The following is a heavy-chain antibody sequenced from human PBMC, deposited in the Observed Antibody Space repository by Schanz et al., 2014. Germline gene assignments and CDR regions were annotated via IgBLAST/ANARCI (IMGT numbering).Heavy chain of an antibody. J-gene: IGHJ6*03. Sequence: QVQLVQSGAEVKKPGASVKVSCQASGYTFADHAVHCVRQAPGQGPEWVGWIHTGSGNTKYSQKFEGRVTITRDTSASIVYMELSSLRSEDTAVFFCASGEARVTSSGVVIVPMNVWGKGTTVIVSS. CDR1: GYTFADHA. V-gene: IGHV1-3*04. CDR3: ASGEARVTSSGVVIVPMNV. CDR2: IHTGSGNT. D-gene: IGHD3-3*01.